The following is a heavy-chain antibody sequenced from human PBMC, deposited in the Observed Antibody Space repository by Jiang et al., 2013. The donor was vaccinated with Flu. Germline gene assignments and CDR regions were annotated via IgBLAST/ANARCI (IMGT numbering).Heavy chain of an antibody. CDR1: GGTFSSYA. V-gene: IGHV1-2*02. CDR3: ARAQRNVIPDAFDI. J-gene: IGHJ3*02. D-gene: IGHD3-16*02. CDR2: INPNSGGT. Sequence: SGAEVKKPGSSVKVSCKASGGTFSSYAISWVRQAPGQGLEWMGWINPNSGGTNYAQKFQGRVTMTRDTSISTAYMELSRLRSDDTAVYYCARAQRNVIPDAFDIWGQGTMVTVSS.